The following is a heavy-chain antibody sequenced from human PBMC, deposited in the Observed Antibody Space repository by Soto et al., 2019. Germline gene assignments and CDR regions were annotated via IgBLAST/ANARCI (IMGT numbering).Heavy chain of an antibody. CDR3: ARDAYDSSGYQTAFDI. V-gene: IGHV3-21*01. J-gene: IGHJ3*02. Sequence: EVQLVESGGGLVKPGGSLRLSCAASGFTFSSYSMNWVRQAPGKGLEWVSSISSSSSYIYYADSVKGRFTISRDNAKNSLYRQMNSLRAEDTAVYYCARDAYDSSGYQTAFDIWGQGTMVTVSS. CDR2: ISSSSSYI. D-gene: IGHD3-22*01. CDR1: GFTFSSYS.